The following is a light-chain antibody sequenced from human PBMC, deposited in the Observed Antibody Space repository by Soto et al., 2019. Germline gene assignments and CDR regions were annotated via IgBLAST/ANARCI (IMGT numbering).Light chain of an antibody. CDR2: DAS. V-gene: IGKV3-11*01. Sequence: EIVLTQSPATLSLSPGERDTLSCRAGQSVRSYLAWYQQKPGQAPRLLIYDASNRATGIPARFSGSGSGTDFTLTISGLEPEDFAVYYCKQRRNWPRTFGQGTKVDI. CDR1: QSVRSY. CDR3: KQRRNWPRT. J-gene: IGKJ1*01.